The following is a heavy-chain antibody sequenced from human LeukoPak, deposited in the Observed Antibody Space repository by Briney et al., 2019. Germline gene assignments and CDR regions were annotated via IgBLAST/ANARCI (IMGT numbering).Heavy chain of an antibody. CDR1: GGFINSYY. CDR2: IYYSGST. J-gene: IGHJ3*02. V-gene: IGHV4-59*08. Sequence: SETLSLICTVSGGFINSYYWSWIRQPPGKGLEWIGYIYYSGSTNYNPSLTSRVTISVDRTKNQFSLKLRSVTAADTAVYYCARRAADDAFDIWGQGIMVTVSS. CDR3: ARRAADDAFDI.